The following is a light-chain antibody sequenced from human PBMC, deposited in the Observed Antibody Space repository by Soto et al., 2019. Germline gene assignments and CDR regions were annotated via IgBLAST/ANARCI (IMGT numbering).Light chain of an antibody. CDR3: QQYSSSPWT. Sequence: EIVLTQSPGTLSLSQGERATLSCRASQSVSSSYLAWYQQKPDQAPRLLIYGASSRATGIPDRFSGSGSGTDFTLTISRLEPEDFAVYYCQQYSSSPWTFGQGTKVYIK. CDR2: GAS. CDR1: QSVSSSY. V-gene: IGKV3-20*01. J-gene: IGKJ1*01.